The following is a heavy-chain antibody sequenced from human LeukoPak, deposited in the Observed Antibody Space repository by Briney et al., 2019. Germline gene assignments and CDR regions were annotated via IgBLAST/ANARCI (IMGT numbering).Heavy chain of an antibody. J-gene: IGHJ6*03. Sequence: PEGSLRLSCAASGFTFSSYAMSWVRQAPGKGLEWVSAISGSGGSTYYADSVKGRFTISRDNSKNTLYLQMNSLRAEDTAVYYCAKGTVTTPNYYYMDVWGKGTTVTVSS. CDR2: ISGSGGST. CDR3: AKGTVTTPNYYYMDV. V-gene: IGHV3-23*01. CDR1: GFTFSSYA. D-gene: IGHD4-17*01.